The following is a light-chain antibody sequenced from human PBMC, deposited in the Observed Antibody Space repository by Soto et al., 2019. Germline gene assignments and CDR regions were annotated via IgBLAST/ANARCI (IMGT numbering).Light chain of an antibody. Sequence: QSVLTQPPSGSGATGQTVTISCTGSSSNFGAGLSVHWYQQLPGTAPKLLVYSDFNRPTGVPARFSGSKSGTSASLAITGRQADDEADYYCQSYDNSLRGWVFGGGTKLTVL. V-gene: IGLV1-40*01. J-gene: IGLJ3*02. CDR1: SSNFGAGLS. CDR2: SDF. CDR3: QSYDNSLRGWV.